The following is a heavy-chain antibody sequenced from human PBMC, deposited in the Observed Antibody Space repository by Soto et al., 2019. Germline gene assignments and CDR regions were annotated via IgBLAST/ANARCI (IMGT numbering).Heavy chain of an antibody. V-gene: IGHV3-21*01. D-gene: IGHD4-17*01. Sequence: GGSLRLSCAASGFTFSSYTMNWVRQAPGKGLEWVSSISSSSSYIYYADSMKGRFTISRDNAKNSLYLQMNSLRAEDTAVYYCARNRYGDYDYDYWGQGTLVTVSS. CDR1: GFTFSSYT. CDR3: ARNRYGDYDYDY. J-gene: IGHJ4*02. CDR2: ISSSSSYI.